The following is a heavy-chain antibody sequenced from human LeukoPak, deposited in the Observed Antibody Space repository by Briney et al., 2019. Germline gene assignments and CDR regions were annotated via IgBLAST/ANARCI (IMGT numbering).Heavy chain of an antibody. D-gene: IGHD1-26*01. CDR3: ARNRGSYGGWFDP. CDR1: GGTFSSYA. Sequence: SVKVSCKASGGTFSSYAISWVRQAPGQGLEWMGGTIPIFGTANYAQKFQGGVTITADESTSTAYMELSSLRSEDTAVYYCARNRGSYGGWFDPWGQGTLVTVSS. J-gene: IGHJ5*02. V-gene: IGHV1-69*01. CDR2: TIPIFGTA.